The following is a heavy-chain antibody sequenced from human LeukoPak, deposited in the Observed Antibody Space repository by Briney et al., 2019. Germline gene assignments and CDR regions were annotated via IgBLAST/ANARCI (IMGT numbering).Heavy chain of an antibody. Sequence: SETLSLTCTVSGGSISSGGYYWSWIRQHPGKGLEWIGYIYYSGSTYYNPSLKSRVTISVDTSKNQFSLKLSSVTAADTAVYYCARLDIVFYGMDVWGQGTTATVSS. J-gene: IGHJ6*02. CDR3: ARLDIVFYGMDV. D-gene: IGHD5/OR15-5a*01. CDR1: GGSISSGGYY. V-gene: IGHV4-31*03. CDR2: IYYSGST.